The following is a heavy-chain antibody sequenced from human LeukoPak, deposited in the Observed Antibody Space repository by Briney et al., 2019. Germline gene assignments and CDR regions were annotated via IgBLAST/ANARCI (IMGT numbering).Heavy chain of an antibody. CDR3: ARDSYSTSCYDY. D-gene: IGHD2-2*01. CDR1: GGSISSYY. Sequence: PSETLSLTCTVSGGSISSYYWSWIRQPAGKGLEWIGRIYSSGSTNYNPSLKSRVTLSVDTSKNEFSLKLSSVTAADTAVYYCARDSYSTSCYDYWGQGTLLTVSS. CDR2: IYSSGST. V-gene: IGHV4-4*07. J-gene: IGHJ4*02.